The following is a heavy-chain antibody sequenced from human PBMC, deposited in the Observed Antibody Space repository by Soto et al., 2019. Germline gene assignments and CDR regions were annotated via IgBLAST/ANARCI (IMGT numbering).Heavy chain of an antibody. V-gene: IGHV3-30*18. Sequence: QVQLVESGGGVVQPGRSLRLSCAASGFTFSSYGMHWVRQAPGKGLEWVAVISYDGSNKYYADSVKGRFTISRDNSKNTLYLQMNSLRAEDTAVYYCAKDHGYFDYWGQGPLVTVSS. J-gene: IGHJ4*02. CDR3: AKDHGYFDY. CDR1: GFTFSSYG. CDR2: ISYDGSNK.